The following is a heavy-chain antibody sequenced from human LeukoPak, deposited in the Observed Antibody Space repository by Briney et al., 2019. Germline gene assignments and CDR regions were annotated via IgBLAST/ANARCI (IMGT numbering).Heavy chain of an antibody. D-gene: IGHD3/OR15-3a*01. CDR1: GGSISSYY. Sequence: PSETLSLTCTVSGGSISSYYWSWIRQPPGKGLEWIGYIHYSGSTNYNPSLKSRVTISVDTSKNQFPLKLSSVTAADTAVYYCARDPRSATLGLWGQGTLVTVSS. CDR2: IHYSGST. CDR3: ARDPRSATLGL. V-gene: IGHV4-59*01. J-gene: IGHJ4*02.